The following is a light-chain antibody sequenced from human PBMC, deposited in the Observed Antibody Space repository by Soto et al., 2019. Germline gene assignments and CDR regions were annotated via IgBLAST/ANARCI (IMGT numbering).Light chain of an antibody. CDR1: SSDVGGYDY. Sequence: QSALTQPPSTSGSPGQSVTISCSGTSSDVGGYDYVSWYQQQPGKAPKLMIYEVIKRPSGVPDRFSGSKSGNTASLTVSGLQAEDEADYYCSSYAGSNNVVIFGGGTKLTVL. V-gene: IGLV2-8*01. CDR2: EVI. J-gene: IGLJ2*01. CDR3: SSYAGSNNVVI.